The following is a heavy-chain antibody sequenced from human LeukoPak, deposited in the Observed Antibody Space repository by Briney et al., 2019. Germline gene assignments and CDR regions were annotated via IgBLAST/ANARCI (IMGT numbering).Heavy chain of an antibody. CDR1: GGSFSGYY. CDR3: ARLSYYYDSSGYYYEDY. D-gene: IGHD3-22*01. CDR2: INHSGST. V-gene: IGHV4-34*01. J-gene: IGHJ4*02. Sequence: SETLSLTCAVYGGSFSGYYWSWIRQPPGKGLEWIGEINHSGSTNYNPSLKSRVTISVDTSKNQFSLKLSSVTAADTAVYYCARLSYYYDSSGYYYEDYWGQGTLVTVSS.